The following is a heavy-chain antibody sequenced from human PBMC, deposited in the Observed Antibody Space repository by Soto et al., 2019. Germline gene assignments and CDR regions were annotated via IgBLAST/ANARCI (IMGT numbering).Heavy chain of an antibody. CDR1: GFSLSTSGVG. CDR2: IYWDDDK. CDR3: AHVYGGYDNFDY. V-gene: IGHV2-5*02. D-gene: IGHD5-12*01. Sequence: SGPTLVNPTQTLTLTCTFSGFSLSTSGVGVGWIRQPPGKALEWLALIYWDDDKRYSPSLKSRLTITNNTSKNQVVLTMTNMDPVDTATYYCAHVYGGYDNFDYWGQGTLVTVSS. J-gene: IGHJ4*02.